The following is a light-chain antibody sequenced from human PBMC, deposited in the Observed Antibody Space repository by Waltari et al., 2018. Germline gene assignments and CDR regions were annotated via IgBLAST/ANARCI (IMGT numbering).Light chain of an antibody. J-gene: IGKJ1*01. CDR1: QTFSGNY. CDR2: GAS. CDR3: QLYSPSSEWT. Sequence: IVLTQSPGTLSLSPGERASLSCRASQTFSGNYLAWYQQKPDQAPRLLIYGASTRATGIPERFSGGWSGTDFTLSIRRLEPEDFAVYYCQLYSPSSEWTFGQGTRVEI. V-gene: IGKV3-20*01.